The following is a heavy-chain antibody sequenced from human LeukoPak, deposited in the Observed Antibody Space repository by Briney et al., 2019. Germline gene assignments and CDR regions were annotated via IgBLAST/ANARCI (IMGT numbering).Heavy chain of an antibody. CDR2: LNWNGDST. CDR1: GFTFSDYY. CDR3: ARVVGYSNGWYYFDY. J-gene: IGHJ4*02. D-gene: IGHD6-19*01. V-gene: IGHV3-20*01. Sequence: GGSLRLSCAASGFTFSDYYMSWIRQAPGKGLEWVSGLNWNGDSTAYADSVKGRFTISRDNAKNSLFLQMSSPRVEDTALYHCARVVGYSNGWYYFDYWGQGTLVTVSS.